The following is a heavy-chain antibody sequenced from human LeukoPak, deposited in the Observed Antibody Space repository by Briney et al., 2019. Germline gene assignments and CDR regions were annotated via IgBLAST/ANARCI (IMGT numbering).Heavy chain of an antibody. V-gene: IGHV4-39*07. J-gene: IGHJ4*01. Sequence: PSETLSLTCTVSGGSISSSSYYWGWIRQPPGKGLEWIGSIYYSGSTYYNPSLKSRVTISVDTSKNQFSLKLTSATAADTAVYYCARGIGSGYTDDWGHGTLVTVSS. D-gene: IGHD3-22*01. CDR2: IYYSGST. CDR3: ARGIGSGYTDD. CDR1: GGSISSSSYY.